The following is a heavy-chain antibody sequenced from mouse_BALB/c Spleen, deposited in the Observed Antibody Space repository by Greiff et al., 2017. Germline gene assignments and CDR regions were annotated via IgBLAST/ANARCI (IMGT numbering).Heavy chain of an antibody. CDR2: INPSNGRT. CDR3: AREYFDY. CDR1: GYTFTSYW. V-gene: IGHV1S81*02. Sequence: QVQLQQPGAELVKPGASVKLSCKASGYTFTSYWMHWVKQRPGQGLEWIGEINPSNGRTNYNEKFKIKATLTVDKSSSTAYMQLSSLTSEDSAVYYCAREYFDYWGQGTTLTVSS. J-gene: IGHJ2*01.